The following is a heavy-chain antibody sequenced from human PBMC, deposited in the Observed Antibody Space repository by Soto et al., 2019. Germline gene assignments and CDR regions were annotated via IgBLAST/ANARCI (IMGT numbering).Heavy chain of an antibody. CDR2: IYHSGST. V-gene: IGHV4-30-2*01. D-gene: IGHD5-12*01. J-gene: IGHJ4*02. CDR1: GGSISSGGYS. Sequence: SETLSLTCAVPGGSISSGGYSWSWIRQPPGKGLEWIGYIYHSGSTYYNPSLKSRVTISVDRSKNQFSLKLSSVTAADTAVYYFASRRDGYKTLDYWGQGTLVTGS. CDR3: ASRRDGYKTLDY.